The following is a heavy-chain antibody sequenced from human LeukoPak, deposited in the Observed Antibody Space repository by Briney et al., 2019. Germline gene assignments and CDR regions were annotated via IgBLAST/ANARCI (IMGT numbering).Heavy chain of an antibody. D-gene: IGHD3-22*01. CDR1: GYSFTSYW. J-gene: IGHJ3*02. CDR2: IYPGDSDT. CDR3: ASTFRKWYYYDSSGRDAFDI. Sequence: GESLKISCKGSGYSFTSYWIGWVRQMPGKGLEWVGIIYPGDSDTRYSPSFQGQVTISADKSISTAYLQWSSLKASDTAMCYCASTFRKWYYYDSSGRDAFDIWGQGTMVTVSS. V-gene: IGHV5-51*01.